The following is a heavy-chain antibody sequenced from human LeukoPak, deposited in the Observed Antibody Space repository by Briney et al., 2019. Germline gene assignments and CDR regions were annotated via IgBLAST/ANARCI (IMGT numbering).Heavy chain of an antibody. J-gene: IGHJ4*02. D-gene: IGHD5-18*01. CDR2: ISASGGST. CDR1: GFTFNFAA. V-gene: IGHV3-23*01. Sequence: QPGGSLRLSCAASGFTFNFAAMTWVRQGPGKGLEWVSLISASGGSTYYADSVKGRFTISRDNSKNTVYLQMNSLRAEDTALYYCAKDIQGANWGQGTLVTVSS. CDR3: AKDIQGAN.